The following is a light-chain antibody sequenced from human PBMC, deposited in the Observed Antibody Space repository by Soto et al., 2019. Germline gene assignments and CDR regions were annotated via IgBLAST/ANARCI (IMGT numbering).Light chain of an antibody. Sequence: EIVLTQSPATLSLSPGERATLSCRASQSVSSYLAWYQQKPGQAPRLLIYDASNRATGIPARFSGSGSGTDFTLTSSILEPEDLAVYYCQQRSNWPSTCGGGTKVEIK. V-gene: IGKV3-11*01. CDR1: QSVSSY. CDR2: DAS. CDR3: QQRSNWPST. J-gene: IGKJ4*01.